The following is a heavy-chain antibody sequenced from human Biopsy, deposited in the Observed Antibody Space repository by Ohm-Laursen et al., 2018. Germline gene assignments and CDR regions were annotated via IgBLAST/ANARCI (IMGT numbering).Heavy chain of an antibody. CDR1: GGSISDSTYH. Sequence: SETLSLTCTVSGGSISDSTYHWGWIRQSPGKDLEWIGNIYYSGNTDYSPSLKSRVTISVDTSNNQFSLKLRSVTAADTAVYYCARQVDFWGGYVDYWGQGTLVAVSS. CDR3: ARQVDFWGGYVDY. D-gene: IGHD3-3*01. CDR2: IYYSGNT. V-gene: IGHV4-39*01. J-gene: IGHJ4*02.